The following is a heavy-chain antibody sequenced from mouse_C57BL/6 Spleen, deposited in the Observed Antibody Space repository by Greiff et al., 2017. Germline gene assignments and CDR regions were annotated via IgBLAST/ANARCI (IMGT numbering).Heavy chain of an antibody. D-gene: IGHD2-13*01. Sequence: QVQLQQSGPELVKPGASVKISCKASGYAFSSSWMNWVKQRPGKGLEWIGRIYPGDGDTNYNGKFKGKATLTADKSSSTAYMQLSSLTSEDSAVYFCASCDRRNYFDYWGQGTTLTVSS. J-gene: IGHJ2*01. CDR1: GYAFSSSW. V-gene: IGHV1-82*01. CDR3: ASCDRRNYFDY. CDR2: IYPGDGDT.